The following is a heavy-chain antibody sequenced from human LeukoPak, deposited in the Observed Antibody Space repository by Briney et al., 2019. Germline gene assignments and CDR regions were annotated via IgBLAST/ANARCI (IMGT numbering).Heavy chain of an antibody. J-gene: IGHJ5*02. V-gene: IGHV3-11*04. Sequence: GSLRLSCAASGFTFSDYYMSWIRQAPGKGLEWVSYISSSGSTIYYADSVEGRFTISRDNAKNSLYLQMNSLRAEDTAVYYCARVGYSYGYKWFDPWGQGTLVTVSS. CDR1: GFTFSDYY. CDR3: ARVGYSYGYKWFDP. CDR2: ISSSGSTI. D-gene: IGHD5-18*01.